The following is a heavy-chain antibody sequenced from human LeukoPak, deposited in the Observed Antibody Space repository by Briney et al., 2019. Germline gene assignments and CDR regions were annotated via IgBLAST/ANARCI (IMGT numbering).Heavy chain of an antibody. D-gene: IGHD3-16*01. CDR3: AKSRYVWAMITGDWFDP. CDR2: ISGSGGST. J-gene: IGHJ5*02. V-gene: IGHV3-23*01. CDR1: GFTFSSYA. Sequence: PGGSLRLSCAASGFTFSSYAMSWVRQAPGKGLEWVSAISGSGGSTYYADSVKGRFTISRDNSKNTLYLQMNSLRAEDTAVYYCAKSRYVWAMITGDWFDPWGQGTLDTVSS.